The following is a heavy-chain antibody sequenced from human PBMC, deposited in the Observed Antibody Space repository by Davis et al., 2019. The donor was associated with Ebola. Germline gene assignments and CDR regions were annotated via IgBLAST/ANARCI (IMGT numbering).Heavy chain of an antibody. D-gene: IGHD1-1*01. CDR2: IYYSGST. Sequence: MPSETLSLTCAVYGGSFSGYYWGWIRQPPGKGLEWIGSIYYSGSTYYNPSLKNRVTISVDTSKNQFSLKLSSVTAADTAVYYCARQNAATEVYDYWGQGTLVTVSS. CDR3: ARQNAATEVYDY. V-gene: IGHV4-39*01. CDR1: GGSFSGYY. J-gene: IGHJ4*02.